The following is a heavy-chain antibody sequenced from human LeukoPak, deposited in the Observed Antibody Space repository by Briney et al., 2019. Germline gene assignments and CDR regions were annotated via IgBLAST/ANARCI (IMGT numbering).Heavy chain of an antibody. CDR2: IIPIFGTA. D-gene: IGHD2-2*01. Sequence: GASVKVSCKASGGTFSSYAISWVRQAPGQGLEWMGGIIPIFGTANYAQKFQGRVTITADESTSTAYMELSSLRSEDTAVYYCASLSPAASGGWFDPWGQGTLVTVSS. CDR3: ASLSPAASGGWFDP. V-gene: IGHV1-69*13. J-gene: IGHJ5*02. CDR1: GGTFSSYA.